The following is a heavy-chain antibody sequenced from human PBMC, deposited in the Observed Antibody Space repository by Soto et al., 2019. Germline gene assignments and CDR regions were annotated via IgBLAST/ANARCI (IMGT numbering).Heavy chain of an antibody. CDR1: GYTFTSYY. CDR3: ARGLRGHDYSYYYYYGMDV. D-gene: IGHD2-15*01. V-gene: IGHV1-46*01. Sequence: GASVKVSCKASGYTFTSYYMHWVRQAPGQGLEWMGIINPSGGSTSYAQKFQGRVTMTRDTSTSTVYMELSSLRSEDTAVYYCARGLRGHDYSYYYYYGMDVWGQGTTVTAP. CDR2: INPSGGST. J-gene: IGHJ6*02.